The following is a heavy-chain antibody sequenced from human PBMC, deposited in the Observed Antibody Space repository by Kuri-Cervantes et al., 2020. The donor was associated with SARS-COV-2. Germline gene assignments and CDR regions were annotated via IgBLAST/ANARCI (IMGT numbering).Heavy chain of an antibody. CDR2: ISAYNGNT. CDR1: GYTFTSYG. CDR3: ARDTGGDYGYWYFDL. J-gene: IGHJ2*01. D-gene: IGHD4-17*01. V-gene: IGHV1-18*04. Sequence: AAAMISCKASGYTFTSYGISRVRQAPGQELEWMGWISAYNGNTNYAQKLQGRVTMTTETYTSTAYMELRSLRSDDTAVYYCARDTGGDYGYWYFDLWGRGTLVTVSS.